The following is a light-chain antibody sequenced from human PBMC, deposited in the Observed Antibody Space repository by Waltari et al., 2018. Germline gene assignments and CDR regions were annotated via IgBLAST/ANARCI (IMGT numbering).Light chain of an antibody. V-gene: IGKV4-1*01. Sequence: DIVMTQSPDSLAVSLGERATINCKSSQSVLYSSNNKNYLAWYQQKPGQPPRLLIYWASTRESGVPDRFSGSGAGTDFTLTISSLPAEDVALYYCQQYYSTPQAFDQGTKVEI. CDR2: WAS. CDR3: QQYYSTPQA. CDR1: QSVLYSSNNKNY. J-gene: IGKJ1*01.